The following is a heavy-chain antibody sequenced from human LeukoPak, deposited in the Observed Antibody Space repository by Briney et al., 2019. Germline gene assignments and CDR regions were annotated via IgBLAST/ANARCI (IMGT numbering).Heavy chain of an antibody. J-gene: IGHJ3*02. CDR1: GGSISSYY. D-gene: IGHD3-22*01. CDR3: ARESSGYAYDAFDI. V-gene: IGHV4-59*01. CDR2: IYYSGST. Sequence: SETLSLTCTVSGGSISSYYWSWIRQPPGKGLEWIGYIYYSGSTNYNPSLKSRVTISVDTSKNQFSLKLSSVTAADTAVYYCARESSGYAYDAFDIWGQGTMVTVSS.